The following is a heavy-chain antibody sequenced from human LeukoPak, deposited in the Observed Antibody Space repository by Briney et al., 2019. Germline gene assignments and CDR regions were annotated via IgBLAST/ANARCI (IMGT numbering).Heavy chain of an antibody. CDR1: GFTFSSYG. CDR2: IRYDGSIK. D-gene: IGHD5-12*01. J-gene: IGHJ6*03. Sequence: GGSLRLSCAASGFTFSSYGMHWVRQAPGKGLEGVAFIRYDGSIKYYADSVKGRFTISRDNSKNTLYLQMNSLRAEDTALYYCAKDTVKVATIRRVPHYMDVWGKGTTVTISS. CDR3: AKDTVKVATIRRVPHYMDV. V-gene: IGHV3-30*02.